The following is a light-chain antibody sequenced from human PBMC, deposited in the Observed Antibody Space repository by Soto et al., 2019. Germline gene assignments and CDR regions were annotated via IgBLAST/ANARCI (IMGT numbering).Light chain of an antibody. V-gene: IGLV2-14*01. CDR1: SGDIGSYNR. CDR3: SSYTNINTRACV. Sequence: QTASVSGSPGQSITISCTGTSGDIGSYNRVSWYQQHPGKAPKLIIYEVTDRPSGVSNRFSGSKSGNTASLTISGLQAEDEAEYYCSSYTNINTRACVFGTGTRSPS. J-gene: IGLJ1*01. CDR2: EVT.